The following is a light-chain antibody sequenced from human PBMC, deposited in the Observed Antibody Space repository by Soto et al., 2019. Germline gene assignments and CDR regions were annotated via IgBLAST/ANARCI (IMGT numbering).Light chain of an antibody. Sequence: QLVLSQSPSASASLGASVKLTCTLDSGHTNYAISWHQQQPEKGPRYLMRLNSDGSHTKGDGIPDRFSGSSSGAERYLTISSLQSEDEADYYCQTWGTGVWVFGGGTKVTVL. J-gene: IGLJ3*02. V-gene: IGLV4-69*01. CDR2: LNSDGSH. CDR3: QTWGTGVWV. CDR1: SGHTNYA.